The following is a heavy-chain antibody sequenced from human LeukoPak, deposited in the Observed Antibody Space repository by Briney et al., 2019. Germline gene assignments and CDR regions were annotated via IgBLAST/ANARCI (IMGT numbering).Heavy chain of an antibody. Sequence: SETLSLTCTVSGDSISSHSWNWIRQPAGKGLEWIGRISTSGSTNYNPCLKSRVTMSVDTSKNQFSLKLSSVTAADTAVYYCAGTQYYYDSSGYWVYWGQGTLVTVSS. CDR2: ISTSGST. CDR3: AGTQYYYDSSGYWVY. CDR1: GDSISSHS. J-gene: IGHJ4*02. D-gene: IGHD3-22*01. V-gene: IGHV4-4*07.